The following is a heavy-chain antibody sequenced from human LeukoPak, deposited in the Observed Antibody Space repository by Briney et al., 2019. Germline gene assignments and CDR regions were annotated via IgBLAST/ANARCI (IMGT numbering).Heavy chain of an antibody. Sequence: ALVKVSCKASGGTFSSYAISWVRQAPGQGLEWMGGIIPIFGTANYAQKFQGRVTITTDESTSTAYMELSSLRSEDTAVYYCAREATMVRGVLGWFDPWGQGTLVTVSS. CDR1: GGTFSSYA. V-gene: IGHV1-69*05. CDR2: IIPIFGTA. CDR3: AREATMVRGVLGWFDP. J-gene: IGHJ5*02. D-gene: IGHD3-10*01.